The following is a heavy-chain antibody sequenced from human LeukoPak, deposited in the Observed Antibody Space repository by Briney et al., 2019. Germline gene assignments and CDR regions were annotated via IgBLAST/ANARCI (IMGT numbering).Heavy chain of an antibody. Sequence: PSETLSLTCIVSGGSITSYSWGWIRQPAGKGLEWIGRLSLTGSTTYSPSLKSRVTISVDTSKNQFSLKLSSVTTADTAVYYCAGTRRAAAQGKFDPWGQGTLVTVSS. CDR2: LSLTGST. CDR1: GGSITSYS. V-gene: IGHV4-4*07. D-gene: IGHD6-13*01. J-gene: IGHJ5*02. CDR3: AGTRRAAAQGKFDP.